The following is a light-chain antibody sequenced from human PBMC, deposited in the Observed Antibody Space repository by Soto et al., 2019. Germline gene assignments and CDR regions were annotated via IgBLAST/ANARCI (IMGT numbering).Light chain of an antibody. CDR1: SSNIGGNT. V-gene: IGLV1-44*01. J-gene: IGLJ1*01. CDR2: SNN. CDR3: VAWDDSLNGYV. Sequence: QSVLTQPPSASETPGQRVTISSSGSSSNIGGNTVNWYQQLPGTAPKLLIYSNNQRPSGVPDRFSGSKSGTSASLAISGLQSEDEADYYCVAWDDSLNGYVFGTGTKVTVL.